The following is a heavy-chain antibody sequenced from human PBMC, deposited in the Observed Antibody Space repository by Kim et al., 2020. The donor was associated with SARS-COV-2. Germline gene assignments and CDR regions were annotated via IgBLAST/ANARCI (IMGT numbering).Heavy chain of an antibody. CDR2: IYPGDSDT. J-gene: IGHJ4*02. CDR3: ARPYYYDSSGYLLGFDY. V-gene: IGHV5-51*01. Sequence: GESLKISCKGSGYSFISYWIGWVRQMPGKGLEWMGIIYPGDSDTRYSPSFQGQVTISADKSISTAYLQWSSLKASDTAMYYCARPYYYDSSGYLLGFDYWGQGTLVTVSS. D-gene: IGHD3-22*01. CDR1: GYSFISYW.